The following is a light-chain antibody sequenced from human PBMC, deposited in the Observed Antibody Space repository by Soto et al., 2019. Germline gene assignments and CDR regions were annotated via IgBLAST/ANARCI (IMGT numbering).Light chain of an antibody. CDR3: QQRSNWPPFT. CDR1: QSVSIY. CDR2: DAS. J-gene: IGKJ3*01. Sequence: EIVLTQSPATLSLSPGERATLSCRASQSVSIYLAWYQQKPGQAPRLLIYDASNMATGIPARFSGSGSGTDFTLTIRSLEPVDFAVYYCQQRSNWPPFTFGRGTKVDIK. V-gene: IGKV3-11*01.